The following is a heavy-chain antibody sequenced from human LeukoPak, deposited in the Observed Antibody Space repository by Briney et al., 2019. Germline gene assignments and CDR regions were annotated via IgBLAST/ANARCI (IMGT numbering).Heavy chain of an antibody. CDR2: IYPDDSDT. D-gene: IGHD6-19*01. CDR1: GDSFTSQW. V-gene: IGHV5-51*01. CDR3: AGYGKYCSGSHYFDF. J-gene: IGHJ4*02. Sequence: GESLKISCQAPGDSFTSQWIGWVGQMPGKGLEWMGIIYPDDSDTRYSPSFQGQVTISADKSISTAYLQWSSLKASDSAMYYCAGYGKYCSGSHYFDFWGQGTLITVSS.